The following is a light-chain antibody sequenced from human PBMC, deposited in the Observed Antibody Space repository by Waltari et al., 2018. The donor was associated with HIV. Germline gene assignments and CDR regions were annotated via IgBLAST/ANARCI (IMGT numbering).Light chain of an antibody. CDR2: EVS. V-gene: IGLV2-23*02. Sequence: QSALTQPASVSGSPGQSITISCTGTSSAVGGYNLVSWYQQHPGKAPKLMINEVSTRPSGVSNRFSGSKSGNTASLTISGLQAEDEADYYCCAYAGSTTYVIFGGGTKLTVL. J-gene: IGLJ2*01. CDR1: SSAVGGYNL. CDR3: CAYAGSTTYVI.